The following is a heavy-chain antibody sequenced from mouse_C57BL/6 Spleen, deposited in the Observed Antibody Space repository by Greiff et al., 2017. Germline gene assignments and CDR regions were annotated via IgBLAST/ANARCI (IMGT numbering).Heavy chain of an antibody. Sequence: QVHVKQSGAELARPGASVKLSCKASGYTFTSYGISWVKQRTGQGLEWIGEIYPRSGNTYYNEKFKGKATLTADKSSSTAYMELRSLTSEDSAVYFCARWLLPHFDYWGQGTTLTVSS. CDR3: ARWLLPHFDY. V-gene: IGHV1-81*01. D-gene: IGHD2-3*01. CDR1: GYTFTSYG. J-gene: IGHJ2*01. CDR2: IYPRSGNT.